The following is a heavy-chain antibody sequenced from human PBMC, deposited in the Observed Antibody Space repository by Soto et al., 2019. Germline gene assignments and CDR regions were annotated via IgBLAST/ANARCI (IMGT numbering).Heavy chain of an antibody. CDR3: AKGGWGYCISTSCYAPYYYYYGMDV. J-gene: IGHJ6*02. V-gene: IGHV3-30*18. CDR1: GFTFSSYG. D-gene: IGHD2-2*01. CDR2: ISYDGSNK. Sequence: QVQLVESGGGVVQPGRSLRLSCAASGFTFSSYGMHWVRQAPGKGLEWVAVISYDGSNKYYADSVKGRFTISRDNYKNTLYRQMNSLRAEDTAVYYCAKGGWGYCISTSCYAPYYYYYGMDVWGQGTTVTVSS.